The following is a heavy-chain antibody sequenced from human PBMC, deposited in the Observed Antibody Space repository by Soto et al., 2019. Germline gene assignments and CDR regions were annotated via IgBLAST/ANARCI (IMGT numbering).Heavy chain of an antibody. D-gene: IGHD6-19*01. Sequence: EVQLLESGGGLVQPGGSLRLSCAASGFTFSSYAMSCVRQAPGKGLEWVSAISGSGGTTYYADSVKGRFTFSGDNSKNTLYLQMNSLRAEDTAVYYCAKTANGWFRAFDIWGQGTMVTVSS. CDR1: GFTFSSYA. J-gene: IGHJ3*02. CDR3: AKTANGWFRAFDI. CDR2: ISGSGGTT. V-gene: IGHV3-23*01.